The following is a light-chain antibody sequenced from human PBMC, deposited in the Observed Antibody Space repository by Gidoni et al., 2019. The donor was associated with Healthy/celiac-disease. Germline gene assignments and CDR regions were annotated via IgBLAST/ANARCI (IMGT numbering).Light chain of an antibody. CDR3: QQRSNWPPRYT. CDR1: QSISSF. Sequence: EIVFTQSPATLSLSPGERATLSCTPSQSISSFLAWYQQKPAQAPRLLIYDASNRATGIPARLSGSGAGTDVTITNSSIEPEDVAVDYCQQRSNWPPRYTFGQXTKLEIK. J-gene: IGKJ2*01. V-gene: IGKV3-11*01. CDR2: DAS.